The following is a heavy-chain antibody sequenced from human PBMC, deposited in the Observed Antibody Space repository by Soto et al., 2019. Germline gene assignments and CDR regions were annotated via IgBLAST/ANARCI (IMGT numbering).Heavy chain of an antibody. V-gene: IGHV5-51*01. Sequence: PGESLKISCQGSGYSFTSYWIGWVRQMPGKGLEWMWIIYPGDSDTRYSPSFQGQVTISADKSISTAYLQWSSLKASDTAMYYCARRYCSSTSCTRGGWFDPWGQGTLVTVSS. D-gene: IGHD2-2*01. CDR3: ARRYCSSTSCTRGGWFDP. CDR2: IYPGDSDT. J-gene: IGHJ5*02. CDR1: GYSFTSYW.